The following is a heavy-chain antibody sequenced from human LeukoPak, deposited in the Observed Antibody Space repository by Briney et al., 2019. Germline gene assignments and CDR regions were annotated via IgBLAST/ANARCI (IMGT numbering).Heavy chain of an antibody. D-gene: IGHD4-11*01. CDR2: IYYSGST. J-gene: IGHJ3*02. CDR3: ARPTTVTTRQPVYDAFDI. CDR1: GGSISSSSYY. Sequence: PSETLSLTCTVSGGSISSSSYYWGWIRQPPGKGLEWIGSIYYSGSTYYNPSLKSRVTISVDTSKNQFSLKLSSVTAADTAVYYCARPTTVTTRQPVYDAFDIWGQGTMVTVSS. V-gene: IGHV4-39*01.